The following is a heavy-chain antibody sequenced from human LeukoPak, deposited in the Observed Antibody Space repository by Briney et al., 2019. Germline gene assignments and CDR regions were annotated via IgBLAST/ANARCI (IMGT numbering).Heavy chain of an antibody. D-gene: IGHD6-13*01. Sequence: PGGSLRLSCAASGFAFSDSAMSWVRLTAGKGLEWVSLSRADDYSTYYADSVKGRFTISRDNSKNTMYLQMNSLRAEDTAIYYCASRPSNTWAGPLDFWGQGTLVTVSS. V-gene: IGHV3-23*01. CDR2: SRADDYST. CDR1: GFAFSDSA. J-gene: IGHJ4*02. CDR3: ASRPSNTWAGPLDF.